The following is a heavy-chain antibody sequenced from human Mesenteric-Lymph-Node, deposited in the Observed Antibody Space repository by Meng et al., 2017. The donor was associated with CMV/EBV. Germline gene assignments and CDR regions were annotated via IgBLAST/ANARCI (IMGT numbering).Heavy chain of an antibody. J-gene: IGHJ4*02. CDR2: IKSKTEGGTT. V-gene: IGHV3-15*01. Sequence: CAASGFTFSNAWKSWGRQAPGKGLEWVGRIKSKTEGGTTDYAAPVKGRFTISRDDSKNTLYLQMNSLKTEDTAVYYCTTVSPGPFDYWGQGTLVTVSS. D-gene: IGHD5/OR15-5a*01. CDR1: GFTFSNAW. CDR3: TTVSPGPFDY.